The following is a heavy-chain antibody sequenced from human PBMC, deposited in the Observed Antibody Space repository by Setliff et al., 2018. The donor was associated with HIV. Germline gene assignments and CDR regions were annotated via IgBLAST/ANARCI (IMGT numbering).Heavy chain of an antibody. V-gene: IGHV4-39*01. CDR1: GGSISGSYYY. CDR2: IYYSGST. D-gene: IGHD3-16*01. CDR3: VNPSGAMGDFDS. Sequence: PSETLSLTCTVSGGSISGSYYYWGWIRQPPGKGLEWIGSIYYSGSTYYNPSLKSRVTISIDTSKNQFSLQLTSVTAADTAVYYCVNPSGAMGDFDSWGQGTLVTVSS. J-gene: IGHJ4*02.